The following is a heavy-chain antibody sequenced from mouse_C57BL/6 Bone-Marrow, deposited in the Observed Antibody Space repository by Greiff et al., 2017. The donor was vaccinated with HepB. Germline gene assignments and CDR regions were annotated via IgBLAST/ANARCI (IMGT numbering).Heavy chain of an antibody. CDR2: ICWDDDK. Sequence: QVTLKVSGPGILQPSQTLSLTCSFSGFSLSTYGMGVGWLRQPPGLGLEWLVHICWDDDKYYNPVLKSRLTISKDTSKNQVFLKIAQVDTADTATYSGARIDGIYDGRGFAYWGQGTLVTVSA. CDR1: GFSLSTYGMG. D-gene: IGHD2-3*01. J-gene: IGHJ3*01. V-gene: IGHV8-8*01. CDR3: ARIDGIYDGRGFAY.